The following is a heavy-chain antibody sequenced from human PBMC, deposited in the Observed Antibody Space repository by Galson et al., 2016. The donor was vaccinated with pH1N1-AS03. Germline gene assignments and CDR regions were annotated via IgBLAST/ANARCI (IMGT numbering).Heavy chain of an antibody. V-gene: IGHV3-21*01. Sequence: SLRLSCAASGFTFSSYNTHWVRQAPGKGLEWVSSISSANSYIYYADSLKGRFTISRDNAKKSLYLEMNSLRAEDTAVYYCARELESSTSPPFDFWGQGTLVTVSS. J-gene: IGHJ4*02. CDR1: GFTFSSYN. CDR2: ISSANSYI. D-gene: IGHD1-1*01. CDR3: ARELESSTSPPFDF.